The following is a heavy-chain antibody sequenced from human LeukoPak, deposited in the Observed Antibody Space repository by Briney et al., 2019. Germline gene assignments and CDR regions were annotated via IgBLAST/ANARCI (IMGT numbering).Heavy chain of an antibody. CDR3: ARGQRRHTDMAPSFDY. D-gene: IGHD5-18*01. V-gene: IGHV3-30*03. Sequence: GGSLRLSCAASGFSFSSYAMHWVRQAPGKGLEWVAVMSSDGRHQYYADSLKGRFTISRENSQNTLYLQMNSLRAEDTAVYYCARGQRRHTDMAPSFDYWGQGTLVTVSS. CDR2: MSSDGRHQ. CDR1: GFSFSSYA. J-gene: IGHJ4*02.